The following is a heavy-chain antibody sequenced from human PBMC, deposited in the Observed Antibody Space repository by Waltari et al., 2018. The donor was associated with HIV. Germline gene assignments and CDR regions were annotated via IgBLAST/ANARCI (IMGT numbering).Heavy chain of an antibody. CDR1: GGSFSGYY. D-gene: IGHD2-15*01. CDR2: INHIGST. V-gene: IGHV4-34*01. Sequence: QVQLQQWGAGLLKPSETLSLTCAVYGGSFSGYYWSWIRQPPGKGLEWIGEINHIGSTNYNPSLKSRVTISVDTSKNQFSLKLSSVTAADTAVYYCARGLIVVVAATRSDAFDIWGQGTMVTVSS. CDR3: ARGLIVVVAATRSDAFDI. J-gene: IGHJ3*02.